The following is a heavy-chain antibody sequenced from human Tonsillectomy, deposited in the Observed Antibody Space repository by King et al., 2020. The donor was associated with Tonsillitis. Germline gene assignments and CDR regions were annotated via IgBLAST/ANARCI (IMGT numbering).Heavy chain of an antibody. CDR2: IDPRDSYT. CDR3: ARVGFFDTSDYTTFDP. Sequence: VQLVESGAEVKQPGESLRISCKGSGYIFTTYWIIWVRQMPGKGLERMGTIDPRDSYTKYSPSFQGHVTMSTDKSLSTASLQWDTLRASDTAMYYCARVGFFDTSDYTTFDPWGQGTLVTVTS. V-gene: IGHV5-10-1*03. D-gene: IGHD3/OR15-3a*01. J-gene: IGHJ5*02. CDR1: GYIFTTYW.